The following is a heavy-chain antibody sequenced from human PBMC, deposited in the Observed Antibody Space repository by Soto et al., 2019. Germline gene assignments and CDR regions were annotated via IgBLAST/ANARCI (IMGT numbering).Heavy chain of an antibody. J-gene: IGHJ4*02. D-gene: IGHD3-9*01. CDR2: TRNKANSYTT. Sequence: GGSLRLSCAASGFTFSDHYMDWVRQAPGKGLEWVGRTRNKANSYTTEYAASVKGRFTISRDDSKNSLYLQMNSLKTEDTAVYYCARVGRERGSRYDILTTLDYWGQGTLVTVSS. V-gene: IGHV3-72*01. CDR3: ARVGRERGSRYDILTTLDY. CDR1: GFTFSDHY.